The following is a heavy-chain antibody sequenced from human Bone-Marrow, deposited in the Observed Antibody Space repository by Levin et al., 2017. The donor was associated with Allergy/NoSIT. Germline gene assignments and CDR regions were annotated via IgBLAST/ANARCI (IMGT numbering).Heavy chain of an antibody. CDR2: IYSRGGT. CDR3: TGGPSGVRS. Sequence: PGASVKVSCAASGFTVSNNYMSWVRQAPGKGLEWVSLIYSRGGTNYADSVKGRFTISRDSSKNTLYLQMNSLRAEDTAVYYCTGGPSGVRSWGQGTLVTVSS. V-gene: IGHV3-53*01. CDR1: GFTVSNNY. J-gene: IGHJ4*02. D-gene: IGHD3-16*01.